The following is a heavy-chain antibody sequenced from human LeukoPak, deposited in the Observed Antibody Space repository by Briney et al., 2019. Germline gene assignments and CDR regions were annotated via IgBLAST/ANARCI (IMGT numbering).Heavy chain of an antibody. CDR3: AKNGRTTVTTVRGYFDY. J-gene: IGHJ4*02. D-gene: IGHD4-17*01. Sequence: PGGSLRLSCAASGFTFSSYAMGWVRQAPGKGLEWVSAISGSGGSTYYADSVKGRFTISRDNSKNTLYLQMNSLRAEDTAVYYCAKNGRTTVTTVRGYFDYWGQGTLVTVSS. V-gene: IGHV3-23*01. CDR2: ISGSGGST. CDR1: GFTFSSYA.